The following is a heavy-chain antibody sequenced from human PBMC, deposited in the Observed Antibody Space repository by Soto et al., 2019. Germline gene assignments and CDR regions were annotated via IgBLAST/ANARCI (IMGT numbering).Heavy chain of an antibody. CDR1: GFTFSSYG. J-gene: IGHJ6*02. V-gene: IGHV3-33*01. CDR3: ARGRGRFSSTSLYYYGMDV. CDR2: IWYDGSNK. Sequence: GGSLRLSCAASGFTFSSYGMHWVRQAPGKGLEWVAVIWYDGSNKYYADSVKGRFTISRDNSKNTLYLQMNSLRAEDTAVYYCARGRGRFSSTSLYYYGMDVWGQGTTVTVSS. D-gene: IGHD2-2*01.